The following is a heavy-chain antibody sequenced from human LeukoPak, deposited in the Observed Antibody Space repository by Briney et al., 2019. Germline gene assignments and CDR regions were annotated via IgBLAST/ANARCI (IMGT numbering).Heavy chain of an antibody. D-gene: IGHD5-24*01. CDR2: IYYSGST. Sequence: SETLSLTCTVSGGSVSSYYWSWIRQPPGKGLESIGYIYYSGSTNYNPSLKSRVTISVDTSKNQFSLKLSSVTAADTAVYYCARSVRDGYNYYAFAIWGQGTMVTVSS. V-gene: IGHV4-59*08. CDR1: GGSVSSYY. J-gene: IGHJ3*02. CDR3: ARSVRDGYNYYAFAI.